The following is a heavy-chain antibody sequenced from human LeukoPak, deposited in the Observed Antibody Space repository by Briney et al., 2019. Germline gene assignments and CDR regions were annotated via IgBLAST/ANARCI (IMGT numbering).Heavy chain of an antibody. CDR3: ARSGGSSPNSYYYYYYYMDV. V-gene: IGHV4-59*01. D-gene: IGHD6-6*01. Sequence: SETLSLTCAVYGGSFSGYYWSWIRQPPGKGLEWIGYIYYSGSTNYNPSLKSRVTISVDTSKNQFSLKLSSVTAADTAVYYCARSGGSSPNSYYYYYYYMDVWGKGTTVTVSS. CDR1: GGSFSGYY. J-gene: IGHJ6*03. CDR2: IYYSGST.